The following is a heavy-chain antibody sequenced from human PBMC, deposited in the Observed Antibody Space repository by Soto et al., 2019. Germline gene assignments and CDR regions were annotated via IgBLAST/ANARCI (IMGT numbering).Heavy chain of an antibody. CDR3: ARDFRWLVLYFDY. Sequence: QVQLVESGGGVVQPGRSLRLSCAASGFTFSSYAMHWVRQAPGKGLEWVAVISYDGSNKYYADSVKGRFTISRDNSKNTLYLQMNRLRAEDTAVYYCARDFRWLVLYFDYWGQGTLVTVSS. D-gene: IGHD6-19*01. CDR1: GFTFSSYA. J-gene: IGHJ4*02. V-gene: IGHV3-30-3*01. CDR2: ISYDGSNK.